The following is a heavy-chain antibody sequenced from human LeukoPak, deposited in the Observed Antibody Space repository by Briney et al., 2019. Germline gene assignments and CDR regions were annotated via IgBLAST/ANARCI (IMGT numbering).Heavy chain of an antibody. V-gene: IGHV3-7*03. J-gene: IGHJ6*02. CDR3: AKGPSAPNYYYYGMDV. D-gene: IGHD2-2*01. CDR1: GFIFSYHW. CDR2: IKNDGTVK. Sequence: QSGGSLTLSCAASGFIFSYHWMTWVRQAPGKGLEWVANIKNDGTVKNYVDSVKGRFTISRDNSKNTLYLQMNSLRAEDTAVYYCAKGPSAPNYYYYGMDVWGQGTTVTVSS.